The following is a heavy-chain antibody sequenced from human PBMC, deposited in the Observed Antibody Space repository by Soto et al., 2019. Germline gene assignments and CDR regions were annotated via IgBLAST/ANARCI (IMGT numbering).Heavy chain of an antibody. V-gene: IGHV4-4*02. CDR3: ATIRIAAAGIMASDY. J-gene: IGHJ4*02. Sequence: QVQLQESGPGLVKPSGTLSLTCAVSGGSISSSNWWSWVRQPPGKGLEWIGEIYHSGSTNYHPSLKSRVTISVDKSKNQFALKLSSVTAADTAVYYCATIRIAAAGIMASDYWGQGTLVNVSS. CDR1: GGSISSSNW. CDR2: IYHSGST. D-gene: IGHD6-13*01.